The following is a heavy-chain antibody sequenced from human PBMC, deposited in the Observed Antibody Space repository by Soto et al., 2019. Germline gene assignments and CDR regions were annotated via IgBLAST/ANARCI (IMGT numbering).Heavy chain of an antibody. CDR1: GGSISSSNYY. Sequence: QLHLQESGPGLVKPSETLSLTCTVSGGSISSSNYYWGWIRQPPGKGLECIGYIYHTGSAYYNPSLHSRVTISVDTSKNHFSLKLSSVTAADTAVYYCAQIAYGGPTDFWGQGALVTVSS. CDR3: AQIAYGGPTDF. CDR2: IYHTGSA. D-gene: IGHD3-10*01. V-gene: IGHV4-39*02. J-gene: IGHJ4*02.